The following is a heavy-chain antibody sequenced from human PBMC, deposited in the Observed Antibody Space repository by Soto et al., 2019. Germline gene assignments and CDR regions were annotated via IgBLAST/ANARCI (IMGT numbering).Heavy chain of an antibody. CDR2: IYSGGST. J-gene: IGHJ6*02. Sequence: GGSLRLSCAASGFTVSSNYMSWVRQAPGKGLEWVSVIYSGGSTYYADSVKGRFTISRDNSKNTLYLQMNSLRAEDTAVYYCARDSAYYGMDVWGQGTTVTVSS. V-gene: IGHV3-53*01. CDR3: ARDSAYYGMDV. CDR1: GFTVSSNY.